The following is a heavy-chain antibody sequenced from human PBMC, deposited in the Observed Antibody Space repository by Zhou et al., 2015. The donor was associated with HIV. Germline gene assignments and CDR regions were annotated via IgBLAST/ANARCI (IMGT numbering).Heavy chain of an antibody. CDR2: IIPIFGTA. D-gene: IGHD6-6*01. CDR1: GGTFSSYA. Sequence: QVQLVQSGAEVKKPGSSVKVSCKASGGTFSSYAISWVRQAPGQGLEWMGGIIPIFGTANYAQKFQGRVTITADESTSTAYMELSSLRSEDTAVYYCASPSHGRSSSKWWDYYYYYMDVWGKGTTVTVSS. V-gene: IGHV1-69*01. J-gene: IGHJ6*03. CDR3: ASPSHGRSSSKWWDYYYYYMDV.